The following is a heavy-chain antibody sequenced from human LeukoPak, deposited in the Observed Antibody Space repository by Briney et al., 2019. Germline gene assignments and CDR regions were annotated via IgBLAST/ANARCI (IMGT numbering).Heavy chain of an antibody. Sequence: PGGSLRLSCAASGFTFSSYGMHWVRQAPGKGLEWVAVISYDGSNKYYADSVRGRLTISRDNAKNTLYLQMNSLRVEDTSVYYCARDYYMGIVDQWGQGTRVTVSS. CDR2: ISYDGSNK. CDR3: ARDYYMGIVDQ. CDR1: GFTFSSYG. V-gene: IGHV3-30*03. J-gene: IGHJ5*02. D-gene: IGHD3-22*01.